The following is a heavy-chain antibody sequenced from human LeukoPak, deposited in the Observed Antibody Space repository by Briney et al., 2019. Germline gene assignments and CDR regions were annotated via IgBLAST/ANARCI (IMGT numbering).Heavy chain of an antibody. CDR3: ARPSPPGDGYNPSDY. J-gene: IGHJ4*02. Sequence: GGSLRLSCAASGFTFSSYAMHWVRQAPGKGLEWVAVISYDGSNKYYADSVKGRFTISRDNSNNMVYLQMTSLRLEDTAVYYCARPSPPGDGYNPSDYWGQGSLVIVSS. CDR2: ISYDGSNK. D-gene: IGHD5-24*01. V-gene: IGHV3-30-3*01. CDR1: GFTFSSYA.